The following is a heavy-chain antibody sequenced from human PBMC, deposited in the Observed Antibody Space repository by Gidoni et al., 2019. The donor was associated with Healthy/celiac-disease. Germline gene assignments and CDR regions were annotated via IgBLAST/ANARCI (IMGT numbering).Heavy chain of an antibody. CDR3: ARTVPTYYDSSGYLSGYFDY. V-gene: IGHV2-70*01. CDR2: IDWDDDK. CDR1: GFSLSTSGMC. J-gene: IGHJ4*02. D-gene: IGHD3-22*01. Sequence: QVTLRASGPALVKPTQTLTLTCTFSGFSLSTSGMCVSWIRQPPGKALEWLALIDWDDDKYYSTSLKTRLNISKDTSKNQVVLTMTNMDPVDTATYYCARTVPTYYDSSGYLSGYFDYWGQGTLVTVSS.